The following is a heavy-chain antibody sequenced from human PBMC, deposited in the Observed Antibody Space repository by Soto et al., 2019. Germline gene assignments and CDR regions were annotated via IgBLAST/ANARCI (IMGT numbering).Heavy chain of an antibody. CDR1: GFTVSSNY. D-gene: IGHD2-15*01. CDR3: AREGVICSGGSCYSGAFDI. V-gene: IGHV3-53*04. CDR2: IYSGGST. Sequence: EVQLVESGGGLVQPGGSLRLSCAASGFTVSSNYMSWVRQAPGKGLEWVSVIYSGGSTYYADSVKGRFTISRHNSKNTLYLQMSSLRAEDTAVYYCAREGVICSGGSCYSGAFDIWGQGTMVTVSS. J-gene: IGHJ3*02.